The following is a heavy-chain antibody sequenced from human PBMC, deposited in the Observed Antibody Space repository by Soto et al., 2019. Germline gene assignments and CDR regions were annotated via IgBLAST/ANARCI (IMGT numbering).Heavy chain of an antibody. V-gene: IGHV3-15*01. Sequence: PGGSLRLSCAASGFTFDDAWMSWVRQAPGKGLEWVGHIKSKTDDGTTDYAAPVKGRFTISRDDSKNTLYLQMNSLKNEDTAVYYCTTDWAPFCSGSNCYSSWFDPWGQGTLVTVSS. CDR3: TTDWAPFCSGSNCYSSWFDP. D-gene: IGHD2-15*01. CDR2: IKSKTDDGTT. J-gene: IGHJ5*02. CDR1: GFTFDDAW.